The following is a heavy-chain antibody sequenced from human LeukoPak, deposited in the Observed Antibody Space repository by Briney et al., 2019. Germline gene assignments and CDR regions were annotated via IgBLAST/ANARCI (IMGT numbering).Heavy chain of an antibody. CDR2: ISGTGGST. D-gene: IGHD2-15*01. CDR1: GFTFSSYA. Sequence: GGSLRLSCAASGFTFSSYAMNWVRLGPGKGLEWVSGISGTGGSTYHAESVRGRLTISRDNSKNTLYLQMNSLRAEDTAVYYCAKLLGYCSGGSCYGFDYWGQGTLVTVSS. V-gene: IGHV3-23*01. CDR3: AKLLGYCSGGSCYGFDY. J-gene: IGHJ4*02.